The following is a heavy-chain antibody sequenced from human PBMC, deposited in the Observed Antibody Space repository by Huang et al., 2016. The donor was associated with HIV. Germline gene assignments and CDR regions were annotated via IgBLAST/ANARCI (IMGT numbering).Heavy chain of an antibody. J-gene: IGHJ4*02. V-gene: IGHV1-2*02. CDR2: SNPKRGGT. CDR3: ARDLSSSGYVDH. CDR1: GYIFASYY. D-gene: IGHD3-22*01. Sequence: QVQLVQSGAEVKNPGASVTVSCKASGYIFASYYINGVRQAPGQGLEWMGWSNPKRGGTKYGQKFLGRVTLTRDTSIGTAYMELSSLQFDDTAVYYCARDLSSSGYVDHWGQGTLVTVSS.